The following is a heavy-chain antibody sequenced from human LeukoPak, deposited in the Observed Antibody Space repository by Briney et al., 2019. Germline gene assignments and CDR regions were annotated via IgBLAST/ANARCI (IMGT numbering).Heavy chain of an antibody. Sequence: GSLRLSCAASGFTFDDYGMSWVRQAPGKGLEWIGTTYYSGSIYYNPSLKSRVTISLDTSKNQFSLKLSSVTAADTAVYYCARGGRLWFRELLFYYWGQGTLVTVSS. V-gene: IGHV4-34*01. CDR2: TYYSGSI. CDR3: ARGGRLWFRELLFYY. J-gene: IGHJ4*02. CDR1: GFTFDDYG. D-gene: IGHD3-10*01.